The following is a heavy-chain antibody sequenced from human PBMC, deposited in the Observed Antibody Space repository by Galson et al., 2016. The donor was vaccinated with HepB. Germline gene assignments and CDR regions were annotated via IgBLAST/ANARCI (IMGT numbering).Heavy chain of an antibody. J-gene: IGHJ6*02. V-gene: IGHV3-23*01. D-gene: IGHD3-3*01. CDR3: AKEGTMFGVVPYGMDV. Sequence: SLRLSCAASRFTFSSYAMSWVRQAPGKGLEWVAVISGSGGSTYYADSVKGRFTISRDNSKNTLYLQMNGLRAEDAAVYYCAKEGTMFGVVPYGMDVWGQGPKVIVSS. CDR2: ISGSGGST. CDR1: RFTFSSYA.